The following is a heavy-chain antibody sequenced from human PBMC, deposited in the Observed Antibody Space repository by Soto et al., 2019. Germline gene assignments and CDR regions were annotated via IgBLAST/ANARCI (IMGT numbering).Heavy chain of an antibody. D-gene: IGHD2-15*01. J-gene: IGHJ4*02. CDR2: IYYSGST. CDR3: ARAYCSGGSCFIDY. Sequence: SETLSLTCTVSGGSISSGGYYWGWIRQHPGKGLEWIGYIYYSGSTYYNPSLKSRVTISVDTSKNQFSLKLSSVTAADTAVYYCARAYCSGGSCFIDYWGQGTLVTVSS. CDR1: GGSISSGGYY. V-gene: IGHV4-31*03.